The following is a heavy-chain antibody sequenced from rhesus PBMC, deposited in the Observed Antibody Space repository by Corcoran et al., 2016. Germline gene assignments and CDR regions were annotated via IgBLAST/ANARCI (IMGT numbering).Heavy chain of an antibody. V-gene: IGHV4S10*01. CDR1: GGSIRDSYR. Sequence: QVQLQESGPGVVKPSETLSLTCAVSGGSIRDSYRWSWIRQPPGKGLVWIGYIYGRSTSPHYNPALKSRVSISKDTSKNQFSLKLSCVTAADTAVYYCARGLDVVVVSATYADYWGQGVLVTVSS. D-gene: IGHD2-39*02. CDR2: IYGRSTSP. J-gene: IGHJ4*01. CDR3: ARGLDVVVVSATYADY.